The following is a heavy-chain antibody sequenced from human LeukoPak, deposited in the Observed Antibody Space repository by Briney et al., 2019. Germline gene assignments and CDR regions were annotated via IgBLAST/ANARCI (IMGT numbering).Heavy chain of an antibody. CDR1: GYTLTELS. V-gene: IGHV1-24*01. CDR3: ATDLNPVTFAY. CDR2: FYPEDGET. Sequence: AASVXXSCKVSGYTLTELSMHWVRQAPGKGLEWMGGFYPEDGETIYAQKFRGRVTMTEDTSTNTAYMEMSSLRSEDTAVYYCATDLNPVTFAYWGQGTLVPASS. D-gene: IGHD4-17*01. J-gene: IGHJ4*02.